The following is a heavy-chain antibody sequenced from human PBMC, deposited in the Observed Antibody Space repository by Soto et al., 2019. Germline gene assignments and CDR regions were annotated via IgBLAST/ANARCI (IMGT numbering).Heavy chain of an antibody. D-gene: IGHD2-15*01. V-gene: IGHV5-10-1*01. CDR2: IDPSDSYT. Sequence: PGESLKISCRGSGYSFTSYWISWVRQMPGKGLEWMGRIDPSDSYTNYSPSFQGHVTISADKSISTAYLQWSSLKASDTAIYYCARHLHTRVVAATISYHYYGLDVWGQGTTVTVSS. CDR1: GYSFTSYW. J-gene: IGHJ6*02. CDR3: ARHLHTRVVAATISYHYYGLDV.